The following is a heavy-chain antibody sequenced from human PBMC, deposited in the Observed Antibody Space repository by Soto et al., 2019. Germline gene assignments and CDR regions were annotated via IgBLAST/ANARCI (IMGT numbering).Heavy chain of an antibody. Sequence: QVQLVESGGGVVQPGRSLRLSCAASGFTFSSYGMHWVRQAPGKGLVWVAVIWYDGSNKYYADSVKGRFTISRDNSKNTLYLQMNSLRAEDTAVYYCASEYCSGGRCYYYGMDVWGQGTTVTVSS. CDR3: ASEYCSGGRCYYYGMDV. J-gene: IGHJ6*02. CDR1: GFTFSSYG. CDR2: IWYDGSNK. V-gene: IGHV3-33*01. D-gene: IGHD2-15*01.